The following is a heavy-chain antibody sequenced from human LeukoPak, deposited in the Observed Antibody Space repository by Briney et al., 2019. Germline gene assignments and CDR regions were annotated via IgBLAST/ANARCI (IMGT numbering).Heavy chain of an antibody. CDR2: IRSKANSYAT. CDR3: SPGIVVVVAASDAFDI. V-gene: IGHV3-73*01. J-gene: IGHJ3*02. CDR1: GFTFSGSA. Sequence: PGGSLRLSCAASGFTFSGSAMHWVRQASGKGLEWVGRIRSKANSYATAYAASVKGRFTISRDDSKNTAYLQMNSLETEDTAVYYCSPGIVVVVAASDAFDIWGQGTMVTVSS. D-gene: IGHD2-15*01.